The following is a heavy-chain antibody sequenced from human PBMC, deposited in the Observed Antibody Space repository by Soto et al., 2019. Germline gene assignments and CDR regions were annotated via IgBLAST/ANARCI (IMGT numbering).Heavy chain of an antibody. V-gene: IGHV5-10-1*01. J-gene: IGHJ4*02. Sequence: PGSSLKISCKGSGYSFTSFWISWVRQMPGKGLEWMGRIDPSDSYTSYSPSFQGHVTISADRSISTAYLQWSSLKASDTAMYYCARLERYTGYELNFDYWGQGTQVTVSS. CDR2: IDPSDSYT. CDR1: GYSFTSFW. CDR3: ARLERYTGYELNFDY. D-gene: IGHD5-12*01.